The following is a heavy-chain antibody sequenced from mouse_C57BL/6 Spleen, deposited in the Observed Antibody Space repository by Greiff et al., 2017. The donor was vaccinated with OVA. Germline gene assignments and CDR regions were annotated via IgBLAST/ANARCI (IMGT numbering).Heavy chain of an antibody. D-gene: IGHD3-1*01. CDR3: ASRAATLDY. CDR1: GYSITSGYY. V-gene: IGHV3-6*01. CDR2: ISYDGCN. J-gene: IGHJ2*01. Sequence: EVKLVESGPGLVKPSQSLSLTCSVTGYSITSGYYWNWIRQFPGNKLEWTGYISYDGCNNYNPSLKNRISITRDTAKNQLFLKMNSVTTKDTATYCCASRAATLDYWGQGTTLTVSS.